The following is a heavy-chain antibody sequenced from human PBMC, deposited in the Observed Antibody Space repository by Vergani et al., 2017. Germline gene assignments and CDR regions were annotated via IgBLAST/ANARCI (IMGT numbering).Heavy chain of an antibody. CDR1: GFTFDDYA. CDR3: ARDARDFWSGYYPYYFYY. CDR2: ISWNSGSI. D-gene: IGHD3-3*01. V-gene: IGHV3-9*01. J-gene: IGHJ4*02. Sequence: VQLVESGGGLVQPGRSLRLSCAASGFTFDDYAMHWVRQAPGKGLELVSGISWNSGSIGYADSVKGRFTISRDNAKNSLYLQMNSLRAEDTAVYYCARDARDFWSGYYPYYFYYWGQGTLVTVSS.